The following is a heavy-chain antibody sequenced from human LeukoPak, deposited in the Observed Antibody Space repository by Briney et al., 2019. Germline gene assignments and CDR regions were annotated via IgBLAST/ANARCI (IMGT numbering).Heavy chain of an antibody. J-gene: IGHJ4*02. Sequence: LPGGSLRLSCAASGFTFSSYGMSWVRQAPGKGLEWVSAISGSGGSTYYADSVKGRFTISRDNSKNTLYLQMNSLRAEDTAVYYCAKGADYDLYYFDYWGQGTLVTVSS. CDR2: ISGSGGST. D-gene: IGHD4/OR15-4a*01. CDR3: AKGADYDLYYFDY. CDR1: GFTFSSYG. V-gene: IGHV3-23*01.